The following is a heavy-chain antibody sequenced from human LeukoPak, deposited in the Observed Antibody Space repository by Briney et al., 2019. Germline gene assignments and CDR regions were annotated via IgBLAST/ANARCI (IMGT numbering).Heavy chain of an antibody. V-gene: IGHV3-48*03. CDR1: GFTFSSYE. CDR2: LSSSGSTI. CDR3: ARDYLSGGGFDY. Sequence: GGSLRLSCAASGFTFSSYEMNWVRQAPGKGLEWVSYLSSSGSTIYYADSVKGRFTISRDNAKNSLYLQMNSLRAEDTAVYYCARDYLSGGGFDYWGQGTLVTVSS. J-gene: IGHJ4*02. D-gene: IGHD3-10*01.